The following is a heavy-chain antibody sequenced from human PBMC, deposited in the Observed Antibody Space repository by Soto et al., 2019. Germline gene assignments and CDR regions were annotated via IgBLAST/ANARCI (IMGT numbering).Heavy chain of an antibody. CDR3: AKDLGSGSYLFDAFDI. J-gene: IGHJ3*02. CDR2: ISYDGSNK. CDR1: GFTFSNYG. V-gene: IGHV3-30*18. D-gene: IGHD1-26*01. Sequence: GGSLRLSCAASGFTFSNYGMHWVRQAPGKGLEWVAVISYDGSNKYYADSVKGRFTIPRDNSKNTLYLQMNSLRAEDTAVYYCAKDLGSGSYLFDAFDIWGQGTMVTVSS.